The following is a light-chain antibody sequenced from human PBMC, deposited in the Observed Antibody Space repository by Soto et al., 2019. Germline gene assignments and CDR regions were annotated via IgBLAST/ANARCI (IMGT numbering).Light chain of an antibody. V-gene: IGKV1-39*01. Sequence: DIQITHLPSSLSASVGDRVTITCLARQTSSTYLNWYQQKPGKAPRLLIYIASRLQSGVPSRFSGSGYGTDFTLTITPLQPEDVGIYYCQQCHATPLTFGQGTRLEIK. J-gene: IGKJ5*01. CDR1: QTSSTY. CDR3: QQCHATPLT. CDR2: IAS.